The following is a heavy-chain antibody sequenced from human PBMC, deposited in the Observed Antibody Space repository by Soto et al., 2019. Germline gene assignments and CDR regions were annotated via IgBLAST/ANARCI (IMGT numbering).Heavy chain of an antibody. CDR3: ARGRNYYDSSGRGGEV. V-gene: IGHV3-30-3*01. Sequence: QVQLVESGGGVVQPGRSLRLSCAASGFTFSSYAMHWVRQAPGKGLEWVAVISYDGSNKYYADSVNGRFTISRDNSKNTLYQQMNSLRAEDTAVEYCARGRNYYDSSGRGGEVWGQGTLVAVSS. CDR1: GFTFSSYA. J-gene: IGHJ4*02. CDR2: ISYDGSNK. D-gene: IGHD3-22*01.